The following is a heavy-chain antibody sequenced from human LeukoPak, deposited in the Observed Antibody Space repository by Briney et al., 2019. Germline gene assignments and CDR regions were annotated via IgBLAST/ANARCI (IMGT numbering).Heavy chain of an antibody. CDR2: IWYGGGNK. D-gene: IGHD6-13*01. V-gene: IGHV3-30*02. Sequence: GGSLRLSCAASGFTFTTYALSWVRQAPGKGLEWVAIIWYGGGNKYYADSVKGRFTISRDNSKNTLYLQMNSLRAEDTAVYYCAKTRAAAYLGDAFDIWGQGTMVTVSS. J-gene: IGHJ3*02. CDR1: GFTFTTYA. CDR3: AKTRAAAYLGDAFDI.